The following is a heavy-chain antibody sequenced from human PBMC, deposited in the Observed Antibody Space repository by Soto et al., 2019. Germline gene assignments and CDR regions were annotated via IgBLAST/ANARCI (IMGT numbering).Heavy chain of an antibody. J-gene: IGHJ4*02. V-gene: IGHV4-59*01. CDR3: ARDLGAGWYFDY. CDR1: GGSISSYY. Sequence: SETLSLTCTVSGGSISSYYWSWIRQPPGKGLEWIGYIYYSGSTNYNPSLKSRVTISVDTSKNQFSLKLSSVTAADTAVYYCARDLGAGWYFDYWCQGTLVTAS. D-gene: IGHD6-19*01. CDR2: IYYSGST.